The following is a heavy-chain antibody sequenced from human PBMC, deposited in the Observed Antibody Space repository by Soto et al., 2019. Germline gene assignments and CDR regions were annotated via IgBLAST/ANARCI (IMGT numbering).Heavy chain of an antibody. CDR1: GFTFSSYA. Sequence: GESLTLSCAASGFTFSSYAMHWVRQAPGKGLEYVSAISSNGGSTYYANSVKGRFTISRDNSKNTLYLQMGSLRAEDMAVYYCARSHSNGAFDIWGQGTMVTVSS. V-gene: IGHV3-64*01. J-gene: IGHJ3*02. CDR3: ARSHSNGAFDI. CDR2: ISSNGGST. D-gene: IGHD2-21*01.